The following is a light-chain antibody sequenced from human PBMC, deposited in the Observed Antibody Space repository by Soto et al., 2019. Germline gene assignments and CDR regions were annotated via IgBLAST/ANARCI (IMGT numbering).Light chain of an antibody. V-gene: IGLV2-11*01. CDR2: DVN. Sequence: QSALTQPRSVSGSPGQSVTISCTGTSSDVGGYNYVSWYQHHPGKVPKLMIYDVNKRPSGVPDRFSGSTSGNTASLTISGLQAEDEADYYCSSYAGSYTYVLGTGTKLTVL. CDR3: SSYAGSYTYV. CDR1: SSDVGGYNY. J-gene: IGLJ1*01.